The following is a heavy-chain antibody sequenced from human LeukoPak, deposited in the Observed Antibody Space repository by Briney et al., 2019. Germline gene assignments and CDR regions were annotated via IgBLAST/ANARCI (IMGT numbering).Heavy chain of an antibody. CDR2: IIPIFGTA. CDR1: GGTFSSYA. V-gene: IGHV1-69*13. CDR3: ATTMVVKSGSYRFDY. D-gene: IGHD1-26*01. Sequence: SVKVSCKASGGTFSSYAISWVRQAPGQGLEWMGGIIPIFGTANYAQKFQGRVTITADESTSTAYMELSSLRSEDTAVYYCATTMVVKSGSYRFDYWGQGTLVTVSS. J-gene: IGHJ4*02.